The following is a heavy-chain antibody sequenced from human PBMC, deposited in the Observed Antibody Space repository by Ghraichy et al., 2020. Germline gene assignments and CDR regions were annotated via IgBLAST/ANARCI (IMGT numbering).Heavy chain of an antibody. V-gene: IGHV4-34*01. CDR1: GGSFSGYY. J-gene: IGHJ3*02. Sequence: GSLRLSCAVYGGSFSGYYWSWIRQPPGKGLEWIGEINHSGSTNYNPSLKSRVTISVDTSKNQFSLKLSSVTAADTAVYYCARRGREKSSVTTLRDAFDIWGQGTMVTVSS. CDR2: INHSGST. CDR3: ARRGREKSSVTTLRDAFDI. D-gene: IGHD4-17*01.